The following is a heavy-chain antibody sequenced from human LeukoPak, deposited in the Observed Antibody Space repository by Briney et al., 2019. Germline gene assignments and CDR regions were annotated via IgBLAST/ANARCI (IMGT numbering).Heavy chain of an antibody. J-gene: IGHJ4*02. CDR1: GFTFSSYS. CDR2: ISSSSSYM. CDR3: ARGRDNDILTPFDY. D-gene: IGHD3-9*01. V-gene: IGHV3-21*01. Sequence: GGSLRLSCAASGFTFSSYSMNWVRQAPGKGLEWVSSISSSSSYMCYADSVKVRFTISRDNAKNSLYLQMISLRAEDTALYYCARGRDNDILTPFDYWGQGTLVTVSS.